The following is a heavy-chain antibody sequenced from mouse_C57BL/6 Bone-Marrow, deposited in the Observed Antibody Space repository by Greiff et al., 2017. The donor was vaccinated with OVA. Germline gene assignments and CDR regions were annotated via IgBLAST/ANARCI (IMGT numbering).Heavy chain of an antibody. D-gene: IGHD1-1*01. J-gene: IGHJ1*03. CDR3: AIDYYGSSYVELWYFDV. Sequence: QVQLQQPGAELVKPGASVKLSCKASGYTFTSYWMHWVKQRPGQGLEWIGMIHPNSGSTNYNEKFKSKATLTVDKSSSTAYMQLSSLTSEDSAVYYCAIDYYGSSYVELWYFDVWGTGTTVTVSS. CDR1: GYTFTSYW. CDR2: IHPNSGST. V-gene: IGHV1-64*01.